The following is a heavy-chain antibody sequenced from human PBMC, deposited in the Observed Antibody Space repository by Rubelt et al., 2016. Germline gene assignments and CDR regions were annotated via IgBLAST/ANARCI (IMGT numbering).Heavy chain of an antibody. CDR1: GGSISSSNW. Sequence: QVQLQESGPGLVKPSGTLSLTCAVSGGSISSSNWWSWVRQPPGKGLEWIGEINHSGSTNYNPSLKSRVTISVDTSKNQFSLKLSSVTAADTAVYYCARDARSGSYYTALPNSGFDYWGQGTLVTVSS. J-gene: IGHJ4*02. V-gene: IGHV4-4*02. CDR3: ARDARSGSYYTALPNSGFDY. CDR2: INHSGST. D-gene: IGHD3-10*01.